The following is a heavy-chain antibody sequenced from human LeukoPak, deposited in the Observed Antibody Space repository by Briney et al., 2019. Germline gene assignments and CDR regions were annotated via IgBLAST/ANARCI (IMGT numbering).Heavy chain of an antibody. Sequence: GESLKISCKDSPYYFINFWIGWVRQMPGKGLEWMGIIYPADSDTRYNPSFQGHVTIPADRSASTAYLQWHSLKASDTAIYYCARGINDEYFQSWGQGTLVTVSS. V-gene: IGHV5-51*01. J-gene: IGHJ1*01. CDR2: IYPADSDT. CDR3: ARGINDEYFQS. D-gene: IGHD2/OR15-2a*01. CDR1: PYYFINFW.